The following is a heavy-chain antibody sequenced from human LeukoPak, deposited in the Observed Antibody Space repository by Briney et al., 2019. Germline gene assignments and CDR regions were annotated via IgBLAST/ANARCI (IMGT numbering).Heavy chain of an antibody. D-gene: IGHD5-18*01. CDR3: ATVEGWRYSYGYFDY. V-gene: IGHV4-59*01. CDR1: GGSISNYY. Sequence: SETLSLTCTVSGGSISNYYWSWIRQPPGKGLEWIGYIQNIGTTTYNPSLKSRVTISIDTSKNQFSLKLTSVTAADTAVYYCATVEGWRYSYGYFDYWGQGTLVTVSS. CDR2: IQNIGTT. J-gene: IGHJ4*02.